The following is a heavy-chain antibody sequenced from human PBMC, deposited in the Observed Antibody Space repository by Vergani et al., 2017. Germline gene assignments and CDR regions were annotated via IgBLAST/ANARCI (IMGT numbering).Heavy chain of an antibody. D-gene: IGHD5-12*01. J-gene: IGHJ3*02. V-gene: IGHV1-8*01. Sequence: QVQLVQSGAEVKKPGASVKVSCKASGYTFTSYDINWVRQATGQGLEWMGWMNPNSGNTGYAQKFQGRVTMTRNTSISTAYMELSSLRSEDTAVYYCVIVDIVATIIFDAFDIWGQGTMVTVS. CDR2: MNPNSGNT. CDR1: GYTFTSYD. CDR3: VIVDIVATIIFDAFDI.